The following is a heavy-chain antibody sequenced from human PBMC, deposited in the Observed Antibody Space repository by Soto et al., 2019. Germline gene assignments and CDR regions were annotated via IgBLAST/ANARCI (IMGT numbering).Heavy chain of an antibody. J-gene: IGHJ4*02. V-gene: IGHV3-23*01. CDR2: ISGSGGST. CDR1: GFTFSSYA. D-gene: IGHD2-2*01. CDR3: AKGLSYCSSTICYFDY. Sequence: GGSLRLSCAASGFTFSSYAMSWVRQAPGKGLEWVSAISGSGGSTYYADSVKGRFTISRDNSKNTLYLQMNSLRAEDTAVYYCAKGLSYCSSTICYFDYWGQGTLVTVSS.